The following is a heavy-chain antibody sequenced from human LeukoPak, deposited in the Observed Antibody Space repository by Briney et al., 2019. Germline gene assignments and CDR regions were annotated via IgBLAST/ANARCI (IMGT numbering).Heavy chain of an antibody. Sequence: ASVKVSCKASGYTFTSYDINWGRQATGQGLEWMGWMNPNSGNTGYAQKFQGRVTMTRNTSISTAYMELSSLRSEDTAVYYCARTYCSSTSCYVYYMDVWGKGTTVTVSS. CDR1: GYTFTSYD. J-gene: IGHJ6*03. V-gene: IGHV1-8*01. CDR3: ARTYCSSTSCYVYYMDV. D-gene: IGHD2-2*01. CDR2: MNPNSGNT.